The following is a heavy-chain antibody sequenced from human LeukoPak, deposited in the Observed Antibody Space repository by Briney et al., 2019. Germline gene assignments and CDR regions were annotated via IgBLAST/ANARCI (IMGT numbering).Heavy chain of an antibody. CDR1: GGSFSGYY. CDR3: ARQSLVVGATTFVDY. D-gene: IGHD1-26*01. J-gene: IGHJ4*02. CDR2: INHSGST. V-gene: IGHV4-34*01. Sequence: SETLSLTCAVYGGSFSGYYWSWIRQPPGKGLEWIGEINHSGSTNYNPSLKSRVTISVDTSKNQFSLKLSSVTAADTAVYYCARQSLVVGATTFVDYWGQGTLVTVSS.